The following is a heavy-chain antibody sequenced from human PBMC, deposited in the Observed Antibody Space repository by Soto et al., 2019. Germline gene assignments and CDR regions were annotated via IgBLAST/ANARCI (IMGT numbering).Heavy chain of an antibody. Sequence: SETLSLTCTVSGGSISSYYWSWIRQPPGKGLEWIGYIYYSGSTNYNPSLKSRVTISVDTSKNQFSLKLSSVTAADTAVYYCASSPTYYDFWSGPGFDPWGQGTLVTVPQ. J-gene: IGHJ5*02. CDR1: GGSISSYY. D-gene: IGHD3-3*01. V-gene: IGHV4-59*01. CDR3: ASSPTYYDFWSGPGFDP. CDR2: IYYSGST.